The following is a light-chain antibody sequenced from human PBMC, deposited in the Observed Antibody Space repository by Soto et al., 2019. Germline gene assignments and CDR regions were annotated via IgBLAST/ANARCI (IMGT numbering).Light chain of an antibody. CDR2: KAS. CDR1: QSISSW. CDR3: QEFKSYSWT. V-gene: IGKV1-5*03. Sequence: DIQMTQSPSTLSASVGDRVTITCRASQSISSWLAWFQQKPGTAPKLLIYKASSLESGVPSRFSGSGSGTEFTLTISSLQPDDFATYYCQEFKSYSWTFGQGTKVEIK. J-gene: IGKJ1*01.